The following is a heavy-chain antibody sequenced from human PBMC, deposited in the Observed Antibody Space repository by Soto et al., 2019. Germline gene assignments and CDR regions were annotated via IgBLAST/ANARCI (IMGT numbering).Heavy chain of an antibody. CDR1: GFTFTNAW. J-gene: IGHJ3*02. CDR3: TAPEDTDDLYGNYAFDI. Sequence: EVQLVESGGGLVRPGGSLRLSCTASGFTFTNAWMHWVRQAPGKGLEWIGRLKSKTDGGATDYAAPVKGRVTISRDDSKNTLYLQINSLKTEDSAVYYCTAPEDTDDLYGNYAFDIWGQGTMVTVSS. V-gene: IGHV3-15*01. CDR2: LKSKTDGGAT. D-gene: IGHD2-8*01.